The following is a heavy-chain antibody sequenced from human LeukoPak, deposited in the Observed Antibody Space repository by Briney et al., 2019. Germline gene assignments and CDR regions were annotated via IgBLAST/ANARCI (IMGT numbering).Heavy chain of an antibody. Sequence: PSETLSLTCTVSRGSISDYYWSWIRQPPGKGLEWIGEINHSGSTNYNPSLKSRVTISVDTSKNQFSLKLSSVTAADTAIYYCARGAASGFSTGWYFDLWGRGTLVTVSS. CDR2: INHSGST. J-gene: IGHJ2*01. CDR1: RGSISDYY. V-gene: IGHV4-34*01. D-gene: IGHD3/OR15-3a*01. CDR3: ARGAASGFSTGWYFDL.